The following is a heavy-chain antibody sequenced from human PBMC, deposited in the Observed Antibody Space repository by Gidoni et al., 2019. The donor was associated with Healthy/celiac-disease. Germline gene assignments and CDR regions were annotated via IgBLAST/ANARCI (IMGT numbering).Heavy chain of an antibody. Sequence: EVQLVESGGGLVQPGRSLRPSCAPSGFTFVDFAIHWVRQAPGKGLEWVSGISWNSGSIGYADSVKGRFTISRDNAKNSLYLQMNSLRAEDTALYYCARSGTTLRFLEWLGDYFDYWGQGTLVTVSS. V-gene: IGHV3-9*01. J-gene: IGHJ4*02. CDR2: ISWNSGSI. D-gene: IGHD3-3*01. CDR1: GFTFVDFA. CDR3: ARSGTTLRFLEWLGDYFDY.